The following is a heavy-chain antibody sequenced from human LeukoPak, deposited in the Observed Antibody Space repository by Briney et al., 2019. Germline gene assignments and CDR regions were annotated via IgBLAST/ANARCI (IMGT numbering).Heavy chain of an antibody. Sequence: LGGSLRLSCAASGFTFSSCSMNWVRQAPGKGLEWVSSISSSSSYIYYADSVKGRFTISRDNAKNSLYLQMNSLRAEDTAVYYCAEYGDYDLGAFDIWGQGTMVTVSS. CDR1: GFTFSSCS. V-gene: IGHV3-21*01. J-gene: IGHJ3*02. D-gene: IGHD4-17*01. CDR3: AEYGDYDLGAFDI. CDR2: ISSSSSYI.